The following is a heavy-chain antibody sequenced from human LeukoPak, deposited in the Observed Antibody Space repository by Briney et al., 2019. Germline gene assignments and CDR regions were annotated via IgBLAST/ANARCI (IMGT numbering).Heavy chain of an antibody. Sequence: SETLSLTCAVYGGSFSDYWWTWIRQSPGKGLEWIGSIYYSGYTYYNPSLESRVTISVDTSKNQFSLKLSSVTAADTAIYYCAKHYMGSSYNRGLDYWGQGTLVTVSS. CDR3: AKHYMGSSYNRGLDY. J-gene: IGHJ4*02. V-gene: IGHV4-34*01. CDR1: GGSFSDYW. CDR2: IYYSGYT. D-gene: IGHD3-10*01.